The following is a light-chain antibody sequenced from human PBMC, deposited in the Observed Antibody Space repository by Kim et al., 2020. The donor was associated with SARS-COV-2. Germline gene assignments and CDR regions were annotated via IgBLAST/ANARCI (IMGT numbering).Light chain of an antibody. J-gene: IGKJ5*01. V-gene: IGKV1-33*01. CDR2: DAS. CDR1: QDISNY. CDR3: QQYHSLPIT. Sequence: EIQMTQFPHSLPASIGDRVTITCQASQDISNYLNWYQQKPGQVPRALIFDASNLQTGVPSRFSGGGSGTNFTVTINSLQPEDIATYYCQQYHSLPITFGPGTRLEIK.